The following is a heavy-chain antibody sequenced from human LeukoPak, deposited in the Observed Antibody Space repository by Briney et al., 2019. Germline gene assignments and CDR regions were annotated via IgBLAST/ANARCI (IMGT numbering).Heavy chain of an antibody. D-gene: IGHD2-15*01. CDR1: GFTFSSYS. J-gene: IGHJ4*02. Sequence: GGSLRLSCAASGFTFSSYSMNWVRQAPGKGLEWVSSISSSSSYIYYADSVKGRFTISRDNAKNSLYLQMNSLRAEDTAVYYCARDSSGGSCYAGCYWGQGTLVTVSS. CDR2: ISSSSSYI. CDR3: ARDSSGGSCYAGCY. V-gene: IGHV3-21*01.